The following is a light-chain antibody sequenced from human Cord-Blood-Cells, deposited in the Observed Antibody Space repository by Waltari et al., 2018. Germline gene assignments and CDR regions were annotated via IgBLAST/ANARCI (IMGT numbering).Light chain of an antibody. Sequence: SYELTQPPSVSVSPGQTASITCSGDKLGDKYACWYQQKPGQSPVLVIYQESQRPSGIPERFSGSNSGNTATLTISGTQAMDEADYYCQAWDSSTYVFGTGTKVTVL. CDR1: KLGDKY. CDR2: QES. CDR3: QAWDSSTYV. V-gene: IGLV3-1*01. J-gene: IGLJ1*01.